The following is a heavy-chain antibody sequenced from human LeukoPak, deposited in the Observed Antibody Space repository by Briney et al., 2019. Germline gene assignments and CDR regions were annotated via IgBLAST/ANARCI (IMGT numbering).Heavy chain of an antibody. J-gene: IGHJ4*02. Sequence: GGSLRLSCAASGFTFSSYGMSWVRQAPGKGLEWVSAISGSGGSTYYADSVKGRFTISRDNSKNTLYLQMNSLRAEDTAVYYCAKVRGIVGASDFDYWGQGTLDTVSS. CDR3: AKVRGIVGASDFDY. CDR2: ISGSGGST. V-gene: IGHV3-23*01. CDR1: GFTFSSYG. D-gene: IGHD1-26*01.